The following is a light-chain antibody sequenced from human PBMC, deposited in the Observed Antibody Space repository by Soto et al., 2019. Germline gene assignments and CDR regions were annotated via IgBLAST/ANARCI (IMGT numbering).Light chain of an antibody. Sequence: EIVLTQSPGTLCTSLGESATLSCRASQSVSSNYLAWYHQKPGQAPRLLIYGASSRATGIPDRFSGSGSGTDFTLTISRLEPEDFAVYYCQQYGSSPVTVGKGTRLEIK. CDR3: QQYGSSPVT. V-gene: IGKV3-20*01. CDR2: GAS. CDR1: QSVSSNY. J-gene: IGKJ5*01.